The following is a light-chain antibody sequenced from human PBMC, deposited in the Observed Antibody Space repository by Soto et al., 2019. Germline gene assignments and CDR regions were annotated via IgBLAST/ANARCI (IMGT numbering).Light chain of an antibody. Sequence: DIQMTQSPSSLSASVGDRVTITCRASQGIGGDAGWYQQKPGKPPKRLIYATSTLQSGIPSRFSGGAFGTEFTLTISSLQPEDFATYYCVQHNSYPRTFGQGTRVEMK. J-gene: IGKJ1*01. CDR2: ATS. V-gene: IGKV1-17*01. CDR3: VQHNSYPRT. CDR1: QGIGGD.